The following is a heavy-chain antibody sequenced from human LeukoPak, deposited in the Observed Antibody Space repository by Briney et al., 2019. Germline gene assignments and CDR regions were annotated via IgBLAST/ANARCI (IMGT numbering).Heavy chain of an antibody. D-gene: IGHD6-6*01. J-gene: IGHJ4*02. CDR3: ARHVIAARPFDY. V-gene: IGHV4-39*01. CDR1: GGSISSSSYY. Sequence: SETPSLTCTVSGGSISSSSYYWGWIRQPPGKGLEWIGTIYYSGSTYYNPSLKSRVTISVDTSKNQFSLKLSSVTAADTVLYYCARHVIAARPFDYWGQGTLVTVSS. CDR2: IYYSGST.